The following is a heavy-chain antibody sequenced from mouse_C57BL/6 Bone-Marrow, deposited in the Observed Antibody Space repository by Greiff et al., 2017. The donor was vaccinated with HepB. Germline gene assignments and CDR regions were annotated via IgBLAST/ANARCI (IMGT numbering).Heavy chain of an antibody. J-gene: IGHJ2*01. CDR1: GYAFTNYL. Sequence: QVQLQQSGAELVRPGTSVKVSCKASGYAFTNYLIEWVKQRPGQGLAWIGVINPGSGGTNYNEKFKGKATLTADKSSSTAYMQLSSLTSEDSAVYFCAREGGIYDGYSYYFDYWGQGTTLTVSS. CDR3: AREGGIYDGYSYYFDY. V-gene: IGHV1-54*01. CDR2: INPGSGGT. D-gene: IGHD2-3*01.